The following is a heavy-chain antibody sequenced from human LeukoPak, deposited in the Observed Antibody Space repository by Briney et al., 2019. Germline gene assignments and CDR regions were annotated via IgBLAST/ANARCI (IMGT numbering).Heavy chain of an antibody. J-gene: IGHJ4*02. CDR3: AREAFAAGKNFDY. D-gene: IGHD3-10*01. Sequence: ASVKASCKASGYTFTGYYMHWVRQAPGQGLEWMGTIHPNDYTTTYAQRFQGRVTMTRDASTSTVYMDLSSLRSEDTAVYYCAREAFAAGKNFDYWGQGTQVTVSS. V-gene: IGHV1-46*01. CDR2: IHPNDYTT. CDR1: GYTFTGYY.